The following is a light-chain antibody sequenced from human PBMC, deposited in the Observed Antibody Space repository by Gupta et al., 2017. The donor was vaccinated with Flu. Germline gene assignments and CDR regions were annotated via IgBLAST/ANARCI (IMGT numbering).Light chain of an antibody. CDR1: LVAKKY. CDR3: FSTDYTANGV. CDR2: EDT. V-gene: IGLV3-10*01. Sequence: PGQTASIPCSGELVAKKYAFWYQQRSGHAPVLVIYEDTKRPAMIPERFSASTSATTTTLTITGAQVDEEADYYCFSTDYTANGVFGGGTKVTVL. J-gene: IGLJ3*02.